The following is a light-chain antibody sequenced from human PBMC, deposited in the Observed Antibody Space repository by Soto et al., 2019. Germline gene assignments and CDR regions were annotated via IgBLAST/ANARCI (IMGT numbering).Light chain of an antibody. CDR1: QSISRQ. CDR2: QAS. J-gene: IGKJ1*01. CDR3: VQDQSYWT. Sequence: DIQMTQSPSTLSASVGDRVSITCRASQSISRQLAWYQQKPGKAPNLLIYQASNLETGVPSRFTGSGSGTEFTLTISRLQPGELGNYYCVQDQSYWTFGQGTKGDVK. V-gene: IGKV1-5*03.